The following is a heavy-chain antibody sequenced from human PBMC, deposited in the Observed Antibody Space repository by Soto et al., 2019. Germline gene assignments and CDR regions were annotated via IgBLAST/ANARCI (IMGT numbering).Heavy chain of an antibody. Sequence: QVPLVQSGAEVKKPGASVKVSCKASGYTFTSYGVSWVRQAPGQGLEWMGWISAYNGNTNYAQKLQGRVTMTTDTTTSTAYMELRSLRSDDTAVYYCAVTRRGWHYYGMDVWGQGTTVTVSS. V-gene: IGHV1-18*04. CDR2: ISAYNGNT. CDR1: GYTFTSYG. CDR3: AVTRRGWHYYGMDV. J-gene: IGHJ6*02. D-gene: IGHD3-10*01.